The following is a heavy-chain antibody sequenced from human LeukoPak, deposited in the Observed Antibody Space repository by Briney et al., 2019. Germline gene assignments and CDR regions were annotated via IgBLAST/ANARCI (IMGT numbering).Heavy chain of an antibody. J-gene: IGHJ4*02. V-gene: IGHV4-34*01. D-gene: IGHD6-19*01. Sequence: SETLSLTCAVYGGSFSGYYWSWIRQPPGKGLEWIGEINHSGSTNYNPSLKSRVTISVDTPKNQFPLKLSSVTAADTAVYYCARRLSSGWPPDYWGQGTLVTVSS. CDR1: GGSFSGYY. CDR3: ARRLSSGWPPDY. CDR2: INHSGST.